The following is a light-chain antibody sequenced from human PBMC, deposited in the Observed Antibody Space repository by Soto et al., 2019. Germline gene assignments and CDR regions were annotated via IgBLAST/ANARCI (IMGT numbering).Light chain of an antibody. CDR3: SSFTSSSTYV. J-gene: IGLJ1*01. Sequence: QSALTQPASVSGSPGQSITISCTGTSRDVGGHNAVSWYRQDPGKAPKLVIYDVTNRPSGVSNRFSGSKSGNTASLTISGLQTEDEADYYCSSFTSSSTYVFGTGTKVTVL. V-gene: IGLV2-14*01. CDR1: SRDVGGHNA. CDR2: DVT.